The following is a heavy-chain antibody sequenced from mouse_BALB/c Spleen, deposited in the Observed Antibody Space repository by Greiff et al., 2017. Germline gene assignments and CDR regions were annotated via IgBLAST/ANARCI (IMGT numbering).Heavy chain of an antibody. CDR3: ARDYYGFAY. Sequence: EVQRVESGPGLVKPSQSLSLTCTVTGYSITSDYAWNWIRQFPGNKLEWMGYISYSGSTSYNPSLKSRISITRDTSKNQFFLQLNSVTTEDTATYYCARDYYGFAYWGQGTLVTVSA. CDR1: GYSITSDYA. V-gene: IGHV3-2*02. J-gene: IGHJ3*01. D-gene: IGHD1-2*01. CDR2: ISYSGST.